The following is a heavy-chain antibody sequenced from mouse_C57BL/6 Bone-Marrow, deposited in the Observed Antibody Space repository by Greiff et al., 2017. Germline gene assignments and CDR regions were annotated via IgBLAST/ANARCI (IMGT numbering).Heavy chain of an antibody. D-gene: IGHD1-1*01. CDR2: FYPGSGSI. V-gene: IGHV1-62-2*01. CDR3: ARHEDIYYYGSSAWFAY. CDR1: GYTFTEYT. Sequence: QVQLKQSGAELVKPGASVKLSCKASGYTFTEYTIHWVKQRSGQGLEWIGWFYPGSGSIKYNEKFKDKATLTADKSSSTVYMELSRLTSEDSAVYFCARHEDIYYYGSSAWFAYWGQGTLVTVSA. J-gene: IGHJ3*01.